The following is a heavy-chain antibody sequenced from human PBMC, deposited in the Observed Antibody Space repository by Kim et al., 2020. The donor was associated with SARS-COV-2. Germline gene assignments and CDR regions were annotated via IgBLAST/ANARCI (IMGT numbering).Heavy chain of an antibody. D-gene: IGHD3-22*01. CDR2: INAGNGNT. CDR3: ARSRPATYYDSSGYYLPLFDY. V-gene: IGHV1-3*01. J-gene: IGHJ4*02. CDR1: GYTFTSYA. Sequence: ASVKVSCKASGYTFTSYAMHWVRQAPGQRLEWMGWINAGNGNTKYSQKFQGRVTITRDTSASTAYMELSSLRSEDTAVYYCARSRPATYYDSSGYYLPLFDYWGQGTLVTVSS.